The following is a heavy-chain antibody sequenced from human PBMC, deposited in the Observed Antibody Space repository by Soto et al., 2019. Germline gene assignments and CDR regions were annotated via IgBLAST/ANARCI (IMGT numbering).Heavy chain of an antibody. J-gene: IGHJ4*02. CDR3: ASYRVVGDSEVGFDY. D-gene: IGHD1-26*01. CDR1: GGSISSYY. Sequence: SETLSLTCTVSGGSISSYYWSWIRQPPGKGLEWIGYIYYSGSTNYNPSLKSRVTISVDTSKNQFSLKLSSVTAADTAVYYCASYRVVGDSEVGFDYWGQGTLVTVSS. V-gene: IGHV4-59*01. CDR2: IYYSGST.